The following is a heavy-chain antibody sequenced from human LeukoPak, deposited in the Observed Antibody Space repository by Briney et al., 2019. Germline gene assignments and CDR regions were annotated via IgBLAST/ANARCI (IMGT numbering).Heavy chain of an antibody. Sequence: SETLSLTCSVSGGSIGTFYWSWVRQPPGKGLEWIGYIYYSGSTNYNPSLKSRVTISVDTSKNQFSLKLSSVTAADTAVYYCARAVNYYDSSGYYQNWDGMDVWGQGTTVTVSS. J-gene: IGHJ6*02. CDR2: IYYSGST. D-gene: IGHD3-22*01. V-gene: IGHV4-59*01. CDR1: GGSIGTFY. CDR3: ARAVNYYDSSGYYQNWDGMDV.